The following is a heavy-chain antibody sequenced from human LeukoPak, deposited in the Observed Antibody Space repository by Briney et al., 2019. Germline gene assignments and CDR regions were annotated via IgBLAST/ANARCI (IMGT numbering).Heavy chain of an antibody. CDR1: GGSISSSSYY. V-gene: IGHV4-39*07. CDR3: ARDITYYYDSSGPGLFDY. Sequence: SETLSLTCAVSGGSISSSSYYWGWIRQPPGKGLEWIGSIYYSGSTYYNPSLKSRVTISVDTSKNQFSLKLSSVTAADTAVYYCARDITYYYDSSGPGLFDYWGQGTLVTVSS. D-gene: IGHD3-22*01. CDR2: IYYSGST. J-gene: IGHJ4*02.